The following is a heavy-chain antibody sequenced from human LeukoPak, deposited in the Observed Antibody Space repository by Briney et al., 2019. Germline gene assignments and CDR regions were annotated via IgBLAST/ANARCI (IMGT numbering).Heavy chain of an antibody. D-gene: IGHD2-15*01. J-gene: IGHJ4*02. CDR3: ARARVVAAIPSSFDY. CDR2: IYPGDSDT. Sequence: GESLKISCKGSGYSFTSYWIGWGRQMPRKGLEWMGIIYPGDSDTRYSPSFQGQVSISADNSISTAYMQWSSLEASDTAMYYCARARVVAAIPSSFDYWGQGTLVTVSS. CDR1: GYSFTSYW. V-gene: IGHV5-51*01.